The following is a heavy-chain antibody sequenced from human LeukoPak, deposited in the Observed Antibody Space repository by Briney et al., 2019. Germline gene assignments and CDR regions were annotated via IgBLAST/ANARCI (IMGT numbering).Heavy chain of an antibody. D-gene: IGHD1-1*01. J-gene: IGHJ3*02. V-gene: IGHV4-59*12. CDR3: ARVPFKGQGLKTTPRHEGVGFGAFDI. Sequence: SETLSLTCTFSGGSISSYHWSWIRQPPGKGLEWIGYIYYSGNTNYNPSLKSRVTISLDTSKNQFSLKLSSVTAADTAVYYCARVPFKGQGLKTTPRHEGVGFGAFDIWGQGTMVTVSS. CDR1: GGSISSYH. CDR2: IYYSGNT.